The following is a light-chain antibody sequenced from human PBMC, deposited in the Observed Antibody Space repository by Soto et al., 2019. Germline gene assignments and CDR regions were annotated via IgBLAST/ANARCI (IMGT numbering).Light chain of an antibody. CDR3: QQYNGMSPWT. V-gene: IGKV3-15*01. CDR1: QSVSSN. J-gene: IGKJ1*01. Sequence: EIVMTQSPATLSVSPGETATLYCRASQSVSSNLAWYQQKLGQAPRLLIYGASTRATGVPARFSGSGSGTEFTLTISSLQSEDFAVYHCQQYNGMSPWTLGQGTRVEIK. CDR2: GAS.